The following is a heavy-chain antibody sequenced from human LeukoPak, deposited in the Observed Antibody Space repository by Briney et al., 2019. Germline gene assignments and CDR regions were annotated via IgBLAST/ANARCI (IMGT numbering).Heavy chain of an antibody. CDR3: ARSLRSGITGTRYYFDY. V-gene: IGHV3-48*01. CDR2: ISSSSSTI. D-gene: IGHD1-20*01. Sequence: GGSLRLSCAASGFTFSSYNMNWVRQAPGKGLEWVSYISSSSSTIYYADSVKGRFTISRDNAKNSLYLQMNSLRAEDTAVYYCARSLRSGITGTRYYFDYWGQGTLVTVSS. CDR1: GFTFSSYN. J-gene: IGHJ4*02.